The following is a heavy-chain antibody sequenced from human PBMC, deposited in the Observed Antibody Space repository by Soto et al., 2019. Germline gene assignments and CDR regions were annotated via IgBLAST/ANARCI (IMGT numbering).Heavy chain of an antibody. J-gene: IGHJ4*02. Sequence: PSETLSLTCTVSGGPVSSGSYYWNWIRQPPGKGLEWIAYVYYSGTTNYNPSLKSRVTISVDTSKSQSSLNLSSVTAADTAVYYCARLPRTGSPRYYLDSWGQGTLVT. CDR1: GGPVSSGSYY. CDR2: VYYSGTT. V-gene: IGHV4-61*01. D-gene: IGHD1-1*01. CDR3: ARLPRTGSPRYYLDS.